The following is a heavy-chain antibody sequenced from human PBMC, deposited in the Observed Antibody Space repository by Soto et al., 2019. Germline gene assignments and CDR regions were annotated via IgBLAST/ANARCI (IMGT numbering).Heavy chain of an antibody. CDR2: IRSKANNYAT. CDR1: GFTFSGSA. V-gene: IGHV3-73*01. CDR3: SIGSGPSFDAFDI. J-gene: IGHJ3*02. Sequence: GGSLSLSCAVSGFTFSGSAMHWVRQASGKGLEWVGRIRSKANNYATAYAASVKGRVTISRDDSEHTAYLQLNSLKTEDTAVYYCSIGSGPSFDAFDIWGQGTMVTVSS. D-gene: IGHD2-15*01.